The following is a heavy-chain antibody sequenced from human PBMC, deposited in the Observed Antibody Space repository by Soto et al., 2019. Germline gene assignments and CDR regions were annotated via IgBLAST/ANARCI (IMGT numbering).Heavy chain of an antibody. J-gene: IGHJ4*02. Sequence: GESLKISCKGSGYSFTSYWISWVRQMPGKGLEWMGRIDPSDSYTNYSPSFQGHVTISADKSISTAYLQWSSLKASDTAMYYCASGLYYYDSSGYPHYFDYWGQGTLVTVS. CDR1: GYSFTSYW. CDR3: ASGLYYYDSSGYPHYFDY. V-gene: IGHV5-10-1*01. CDR2: IDPSDSYT. D-gene: IGHD3-22*01.